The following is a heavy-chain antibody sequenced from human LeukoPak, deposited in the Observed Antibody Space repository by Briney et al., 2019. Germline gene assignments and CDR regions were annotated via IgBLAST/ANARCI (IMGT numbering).Heavy chain of an antibody. CDR1: GFTFSSDG. D-gene: IGHD2-15*01. V-gene: IGHV3-33*01. CDR3: ARAPTVVAAFDY. CDR2: IWFDVSNK. J-gene: IGHJ4*02. Sequence: GRSLRLSCAASGFTFSSDGMRWVRQAPGKGLGWVAVIWFDVSNKYYAASGKGRFSTSRYNSKKTLYLQMNSLRVEDTAMYYCARAPTVVAAFDYWGQGTLVTVSS.